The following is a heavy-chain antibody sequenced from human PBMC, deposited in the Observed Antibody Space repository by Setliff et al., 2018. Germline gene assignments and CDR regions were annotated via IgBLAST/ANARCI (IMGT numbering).Heavy chain of an antibody. CDR2: IYYRGDT. V-gene: IGHV4-39*01. Sequence: SETLSLTCTVSGASLSSGTYYWGWIRQPPGKGLEWIGRIYYRGDTYYNASLKGRLTISVDTAQNQFSLRLTSVTAADTAVYYCARMSGFQYIDVWDKGTTVTV. J-gene: IGHJ6*03. CDR3: ARMSGFQYIDV. D-gene: IGHD3-3*01. CDR1: GASLSSGTYY.